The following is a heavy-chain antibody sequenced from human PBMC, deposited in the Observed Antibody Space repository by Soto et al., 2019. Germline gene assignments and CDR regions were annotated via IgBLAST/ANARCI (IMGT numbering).Heavy chain of an antibody. Sequence: ASVKVSCKASGYTFTSYAMNWVRQAPGQRLEWMGWINAGNGNTKYSQKFQGRVTITRDTSASTAYMELSSLRSEDTAVYYCARGTGYRKCNYWGQGTLVTVSS. J-gene: IGHJ4*02. D-gene: IGHD5-18*01. V-gene: IGHV1-3*01. CDR3: ARGTGYRKCNY. CDR2: INAGNGNT. CDR1: GYTFTSYA.